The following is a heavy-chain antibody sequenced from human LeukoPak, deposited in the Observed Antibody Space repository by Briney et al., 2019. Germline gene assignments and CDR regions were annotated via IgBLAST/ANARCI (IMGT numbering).Heavy chain of an antibody. D-gene: IGHD3-10*01. CDR1: GYTFSTYT. Sequence: ASVKVSCKASGYTFSTYTMHWVRQAPGQGLEWMGWISAYNGKTNYAQKLQGRVAMTTDTSTSTAYMELRSLRSDDTAVYYCARVPRLLWFGELLDWFDPWGQGTLVTVSS. V-gene: IGHV1-18*01. CDR2: ISAYNGKT. J-gene: IGHJ5*02. CDR3: ARVPRLLWFGELLDWFDP.